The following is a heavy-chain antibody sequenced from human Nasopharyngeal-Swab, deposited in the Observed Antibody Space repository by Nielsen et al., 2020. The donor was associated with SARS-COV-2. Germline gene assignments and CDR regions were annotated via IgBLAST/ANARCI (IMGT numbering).Heavy chain of an antibody. CDR2: VIPIFGTS. J-gene: IGHJ3*01. CDR3: ARMHCGGDCYSRGEDAFDL. CDR1: GGTYSIYA. V-gene: IGHV1-69*13. D-gene: IGHD2-21*02. Sequence: SVQVSCKASGGTYSIYAISWVRQAPGRGAAWVGGVIPIFGTSNYAQKFQGRVTIPADEFTSTAYMELSSLRSVDTAVYYCARMHCGGDCYSRGEDAFDLWGQGTLVTVSS.